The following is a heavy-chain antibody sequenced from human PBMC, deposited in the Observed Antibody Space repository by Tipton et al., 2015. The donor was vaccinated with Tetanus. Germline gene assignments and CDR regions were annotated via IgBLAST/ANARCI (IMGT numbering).Heavy chain of an antibody. J-gene: IGHJ5*02. CDR3: ARDLRRYQQNNWFDP. CDR2: VYLSGST. CDR1: GYSVGRGTDY. Sequence: LRLSCSVSGYSVGRGTDYWTWIRQPPGKGLEWIGHVYLSGSTYYNPSLESRLTLSVDESNNRFSLQLKSVTTADTAVYYCARDLRRYQQNNWFDPWGQGTLVTVPS. V-gene: IGHV4-61*01. D-gene: IGHD2-2*01.